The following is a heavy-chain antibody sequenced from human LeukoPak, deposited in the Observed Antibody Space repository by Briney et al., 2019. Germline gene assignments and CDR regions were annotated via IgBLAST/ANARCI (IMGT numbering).Heavy chain of an antibody. V-gene: IGHV1-3*01. CDR1: GYTFTSYA. Sequence: ASVKVSCKASGYTFTSYAMHWVRQAPGQRLEWMGWINAGNGNTKYSQKFQGRVTITRDTSASTAYMELSSLRSEDTAVYYCAREYSSGWQRGGADYWGQGTLVTVSS. D-gene: IGHD6-19*01. CDR3: AREYSSGWQRGGADY. J-gene: IGHJ4*02. CDR2: INAGNGNT.